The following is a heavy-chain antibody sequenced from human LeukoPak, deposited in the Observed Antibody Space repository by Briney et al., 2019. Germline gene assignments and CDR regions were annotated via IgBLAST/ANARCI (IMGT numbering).Heavy chain of an antibody. CDR3: ARERFSTRGVIVSAAIDN. V-gene: IGHV3-11*04. CDR1: GFTFSDYY. D-gene: IGHD2-2*01. J-gene: IGHJ4*02. Sequence: GGSLRLSCAASGFTFSDYYMTWIRQAPGKGLEWVSYISSSGSTIYYADSVKGRFTISRDNGKNSLYLQMNSLRAEDTAVYYCARERFSTRGVIVSAAIDNWGQGTLVAVSS. CDR2: ISSSGSTI.